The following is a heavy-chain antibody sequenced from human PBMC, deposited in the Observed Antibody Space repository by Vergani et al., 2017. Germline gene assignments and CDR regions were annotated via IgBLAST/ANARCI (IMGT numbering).Heavy chain of an antibody. CDR2: IIPILGIA. Sequence: QVQLVQSGAEVKKPGSSVKVSCKASGGTFSSYAISWVRQAPGQGLEWMGRIIPILGIANYAQKFQGRVTITADKSTSTAYMELRSLRSEDTAVNYCARDIGDYGDYPMLGDDWGQGSLVTVSS. V-gene: IGHV1-69*04. D-gene: IGHD4-17*01. CDR1: GGTFSSYA. J-gene: IGHJ4*02. CDR3: ARDIGDYGDYPMLGDD.